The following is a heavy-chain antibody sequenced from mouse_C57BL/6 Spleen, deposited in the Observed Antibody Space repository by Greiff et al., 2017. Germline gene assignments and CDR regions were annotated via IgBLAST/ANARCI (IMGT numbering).Heavy chain of an antibody. CDR1: GFNIKDYY. Sequence: EVKLQQSGAELVKPGASVKLSCTASGFNIKDYYMHWVKQRTEQGLEWIGRIDPEDGETKYAPTFQGKATITADTSSNTAYLQLSSLTSEDTAVYYCARSPYDGYHGWFAYWGQGTLVTVAA. CDR2: IDPEDGET. CDR3: ARSPYDGYHGWFAY. V-gene: IGHV14-2*01. D-gene: IGHD2-3*01. J-gene: IGHJ3*01.